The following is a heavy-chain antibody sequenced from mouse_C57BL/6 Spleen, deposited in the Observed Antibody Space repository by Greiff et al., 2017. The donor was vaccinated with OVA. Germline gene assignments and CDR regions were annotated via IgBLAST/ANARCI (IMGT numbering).Heavy chain of an antibody. V-gene: IGHV1-59*01. J-gene: IGHJ1*03. CDR1: GYTFTSYW. CDR3: ARSGDVRWYFDV. D-gene: IGHD3-3*01. Sequence: QVQLQQPGAELVRPGTSVKLSCKASGYTFTSYWMHWVKQRPGQGLEWIGVIDPSDSYTNYNQKFKGKATLTVDTSSSTAYMQLSSLTSEDSAVYYCARSGDVRWYFDVWGTGTTVTVSS. CDR2: IDPSDSYT.